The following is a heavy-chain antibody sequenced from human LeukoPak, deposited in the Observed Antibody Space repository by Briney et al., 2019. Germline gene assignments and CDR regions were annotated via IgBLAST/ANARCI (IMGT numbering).Heavy chain of an antibody. J-gene: IGHJ4*02. CDR1: GFTFSSYA. D-gene: IGHD3-22*01. Sequence: GGSLRLSCAASGFTFSSYAMHWVRQAPGKGLEWVAVISYDGSNKYYADSVKGRFTISRGNSKNTLYLQMNSLRAEDTAVYYCARAPYYYDSSGYSTPPDYWGQGTLVTVSS. V-gene: IGHV3-30-3*01. CDR3: ARAPYYYDSSGYSTPPDY. CDR2: ISYDGSNK.